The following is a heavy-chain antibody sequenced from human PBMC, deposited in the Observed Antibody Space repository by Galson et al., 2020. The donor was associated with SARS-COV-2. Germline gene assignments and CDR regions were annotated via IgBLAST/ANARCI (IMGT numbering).Heavy chain of an antibody. CDR2: IYYSGST. CDR1: GGSISSYY. J-gene: IGHJ2*01. CDR3: ARHDPHSGSYPWYFDL. V-gene: IGHV4-59*08. Sequence: SETLSLTCTVSGGSISSYYWSWIRQPPGKGLEWIGYIYYSGSTNYNPSLKSRVTISVDTSKNQFSLKLSSVTAADTAVYYCARHDPHSGSYPWYFDLWGRGTLVTVSS. D-gene: IGHD1-26*01.